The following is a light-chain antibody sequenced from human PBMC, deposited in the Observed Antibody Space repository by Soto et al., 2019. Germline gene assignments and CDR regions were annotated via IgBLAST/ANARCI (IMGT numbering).Light chain of an antibody. CDR1: SSDIGSYNC. CDR3: SSYTNSSTLYL. CDR2: DVS. Sequence: QSVLTQPASVSGSPGQSIAISCTGTSSDIGSYNCVSWYQQHPGKAPKLMIYDVSERPSGVSNRFSGSKSGNTASLTISGLQAEDEADYYCSSYTNSSTLYLFGTGTKVTVL. V-gene: IGLV2-14*03. J-gene: IGLJ1*01.